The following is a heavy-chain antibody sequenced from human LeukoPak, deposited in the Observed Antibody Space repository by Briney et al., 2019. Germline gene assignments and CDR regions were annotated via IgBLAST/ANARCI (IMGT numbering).Heavy chain of an antibody. Sequence: ASVKVSCKASGYTFTAYYMHWVRQAPGQGLEWMGWIHPNSGGTKFAQKFQGRVTMTRDTSISTAYMELSRLRSDDTAVYYCAIDYSNYVVGFYFDYWGQGTLVTVSS. J-gene: IGHJ4*02. CDR2: IHPNSGGT. CDR3: AIDYSNYVVGFYFDY. CDR1: GYTFTAYY. D-gene: IGHD4-11*01. V-gene: IGHV1-2*02.